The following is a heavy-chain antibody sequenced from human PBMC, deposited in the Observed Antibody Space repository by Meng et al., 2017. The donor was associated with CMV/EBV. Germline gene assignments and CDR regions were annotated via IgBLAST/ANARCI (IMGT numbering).Heavy chain of an antibody. V-gene: IGHV4-61*02. CDR2: IYTSGST. CDR3: AREVVVITPYNWFDP. CDR1: GGYISSVSYY. D-gene: IGHD3-22*01. Sequence: QVLLPESAPAMVKPSQTLSLTGTVSGGYISSVSYYCSWIRQPAGKGLEWIGRIYTSGSTNYNTSLKSRVPISVDTSKNQFSLKLSSVTAADTAVYYCAREVVVITPYNWFDPWGQGTLVTVSS. J-gene: IGHJ5*02.